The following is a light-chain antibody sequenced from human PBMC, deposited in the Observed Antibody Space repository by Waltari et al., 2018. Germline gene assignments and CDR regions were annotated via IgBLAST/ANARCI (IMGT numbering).Light chain of an antibody. V-gene: IGLV1-44*01. CDR3: ASWDYSLNGVV. Sequence: QPVVTQPPSASGTPGQRVTISCSGSSSNIESNPVNWYQQLPGRAPRLLIYSNSPRPSGGPDRFSASTSGKSASLAISGLQSDDEGNYYCASWDYSLNGVVYGGGTKLTVL. CDR2: SNS. J-gene: IGLJ2*01. CDR1: SSNIESNP.